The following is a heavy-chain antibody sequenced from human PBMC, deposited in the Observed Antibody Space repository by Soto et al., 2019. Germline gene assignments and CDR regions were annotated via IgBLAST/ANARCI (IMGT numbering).Heavy chain of an antibody. V-gene: IGHV3-21*01. CDR2: ISSSSSYI. CDR1: GFTFSSYS. J-gene: IGHJ6*02. Sequence: GSLRLSCAASGFTFSSYSMNWVRQAPGKGLEWVSSISSSSSYIYYADSVKGRFTISRDNAKNSLYLQMNSLRAEDTAVYYCASVEDGVDVLRFLEWSRHHYYGMDVWGQGTTVTVTS. D-gene: IGHD3-3*01. CDR3: ASVEDGVDVLRFLEWSRHHYYGMDV.